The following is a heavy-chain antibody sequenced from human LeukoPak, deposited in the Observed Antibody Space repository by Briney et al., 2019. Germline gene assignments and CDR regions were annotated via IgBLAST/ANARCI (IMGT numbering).Heavy chain of an antibody. Sequence: GESLKISCKGSGYNFINYWIGWVRQMPGKGLEWMGIIYPGDSDTNYSPSFQGQVTISADKSISTAYLQWSSLKASDTAMYYCARPGTVGATGYLDYWGQGTLVTVSS. D-gene: IGHD1-26*01. V-gene: IGHV5-51*01. CDR2: IYPGDSDT. J-gene: IGHJ4*02. CDR1: GYNFINYW. CDR3: ARPGTVGATGYLDY.